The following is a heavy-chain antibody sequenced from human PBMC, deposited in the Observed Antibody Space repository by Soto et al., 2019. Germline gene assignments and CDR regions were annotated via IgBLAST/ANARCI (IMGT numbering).Heavy chain of an antibody. CDR1: GGTFSSYA. V-gene: IGHV1-69*12. CDR2: IIPIFGTA. CDR3: ARGQVVVVAAIDGMDV. J-gene: IGHJ6*02. D-gene: IGHD2-15*01. Sequence: QVQLVQSGAEVKKPGSSVKVSCKASGGTFSSYAISWVRQAPGQGLEWMGGIIPIFGTANYAQKFQGRVTITADEYTSTGYMELSSLRSEDTAVYYCARGQVVVVAAIDGMDVWGQGTTVTVSS.